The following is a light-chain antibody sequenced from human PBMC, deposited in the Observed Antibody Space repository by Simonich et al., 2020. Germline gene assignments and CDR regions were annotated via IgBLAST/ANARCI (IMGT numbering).Light chain of an antibody. CDR1: SSDVGSYNL. CDR3: CSYAGSSTVV. J-gene: IGLJ2*01. CDR2: EGS. V-gene: IGLV2-23*01. Sequence: QSALTQPASVSGSPGQSIPISCTGTSSDVGSYNLVSWYQKHPGKAPKRMIYEGSKRTSGVSNRFSGSKSGKAASLTISGLQAEDEADYYCCSYAGSSTVVFGGGTKLTVL.